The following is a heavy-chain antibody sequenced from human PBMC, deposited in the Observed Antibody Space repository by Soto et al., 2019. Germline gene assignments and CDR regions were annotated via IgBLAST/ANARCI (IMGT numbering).Heavy chain of an antibody. Sequence: QVHLQQSGPRLVKPSETLSLTCTVASGPDRSHNGGWIRQPPGRGLEGIGYVYYTGDTAYNPSLSGRVTISADTSTNDISLTLNAVTAADTAVYYCVRQGIDYLHGLVDVWGQGTTVSVSS. J-gene: IGHJ6*02. CDR2: VYYTGDT. CDR1: SGPDRSHN. V-gene: IGHV4-59*08. CDR3: VRQGIDYLHGLVDV. D-gene: IGHD4-17*01.